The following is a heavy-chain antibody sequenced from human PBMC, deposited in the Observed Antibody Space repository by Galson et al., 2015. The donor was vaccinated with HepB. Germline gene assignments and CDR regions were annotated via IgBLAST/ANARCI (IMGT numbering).Heavy chain of an antibody. V-gene: IGHV1-69*04. J-gene: IGHJ4*02. D-gene: IGHD3-22*01. CDR3: ARELAPPPYNPYYYDSSGYLDY. CDR1: GGTFSSYA. CDR2: IIPILGIA. Sequence: SVKVSCKASGGTFSSYAISWVRQAPGQGLEWMGRIIPILGIANYAQKFQGRVTITADKSTSTAYMELSSLRSEDTAVYYCARELAPPPYNPYYYDSSGYLDYWGQGTLVTVSS.